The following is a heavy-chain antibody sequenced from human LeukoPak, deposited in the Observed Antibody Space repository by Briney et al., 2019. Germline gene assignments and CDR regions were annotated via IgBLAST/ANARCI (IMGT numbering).Heavy chain of an antibody. J-gene: IGHJ6*02. CDR1: GGTFSSYA. D-gene: IGHD3-22*01. V-gene: IGHV1-69*04. Sequence: GASVKVSCKAPGGTFSSYAISWVRQAPGQGLEWMGRIIPILGIANYAQKFQGRVTITADKSTSTAYMELSSLRSEDTAVYYCARETYYYDSSGPYGMDVWGQGTTVTVSS. CDR3: ARETYYYDSSGPYGMDV. CDR2: IIPILGIA.